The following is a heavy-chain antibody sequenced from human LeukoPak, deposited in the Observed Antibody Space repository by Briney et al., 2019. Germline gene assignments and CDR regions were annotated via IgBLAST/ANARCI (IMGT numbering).Heavy chain of an antibody. D-gene: IGHD6-13*01. J-gene: IGHJ6*03. CDR3: ARDRIAAAGLNYYYYMDV. CDR1: GYTFTVYY. Sequence: ASVKVSCKASGYTFTVYYMHWVRQAPGQGLEWMGWINANSGGTNYAQKFQGRVTMTRDTSISTAYMELSRLRSDDTAVYYCARDRIAAAGLNYYYYMDVWGKGTTVTVSS. V-gene: IGHV1-2*02. CDR2: INANSGGT.